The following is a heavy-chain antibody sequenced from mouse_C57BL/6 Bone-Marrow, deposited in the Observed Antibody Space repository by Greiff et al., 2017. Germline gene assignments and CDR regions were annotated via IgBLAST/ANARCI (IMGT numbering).Heavy chain of an antibody. Sequence: EVQLQQSGPELVKPGASVKIPCKASGYKFPAYNMDWVKQSHGKSLEWIGDINPNNGGHIYSQKFKGKATLTVDKSSSTAYMKLRSRTSEDTAVYYCARYFDYWGQGTTLTVAS. J-gene: IGHJ2*01. CDR3: ARYFDY. CDR2: INPNNGGH. CDR1: GYKFPAYN. V-gene: IGHV1-18*01.